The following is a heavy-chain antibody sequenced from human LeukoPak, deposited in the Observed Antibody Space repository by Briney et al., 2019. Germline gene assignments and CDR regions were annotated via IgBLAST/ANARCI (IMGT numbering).Heavy chain of an antibody. CDR2: TYYRSKWYN. D-gene: IGHD1-1*01. V-gene: IGHV6-1*01. CDR3: ARDPLAGVETLDY. J-gene: IGHJ4*02. Sequence: SQTLSLTCAISGDSVSSNSAAWNWIRQSPSRGLEWLGRTYYRSKWYNDCAVSVKSRITINPDTSKNQFSLQLNSVTAADTAVYYCARDPLAGVETLDYWGQGTLVTVSS. CDR1: GDSVSSNSAA.